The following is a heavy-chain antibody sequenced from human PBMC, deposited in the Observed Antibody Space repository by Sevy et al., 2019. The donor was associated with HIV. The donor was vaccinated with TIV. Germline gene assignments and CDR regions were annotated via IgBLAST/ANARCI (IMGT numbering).Heavy chain of an antibody. CDR2: INEDGSER. CDR1: GFTLSIYW. V-gene: IGHV3-7*01. CDR3: AGDSGRVGTTLV. D-gene: IGHD1-26*01. Sequence: GGSLRLSCAASGFTLSIYWMSWVRQAPGKGLEWVANINEDGSERWYVDSVKGRFTISRDNAKNSLYLQMNSLRDEDTAVYYCAGDSGRVGTTLVWGQGTMVTVSS. J-gene: IGHJ6*02.